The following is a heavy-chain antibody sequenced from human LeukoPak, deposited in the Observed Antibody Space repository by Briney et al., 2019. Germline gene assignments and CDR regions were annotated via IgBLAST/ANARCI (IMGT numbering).Heavy chain of an antibody. J-gene: IGHJ4*02. CDR1: GFTFSSYG. CDR2: IQYDGSIE. D-gene: IGHD3-22*01. Sequence: GGSLRLSCTASGFTFSSYGMHWVRQAPGRGLEWVAAIQYDGSIEYYADSVKGRFTISRDQSENTLFLQVNSLRAEDTAVYYCARARDYYDTYYFDYWGQGTLVTVSS. V-gene: IGHV3-33*01. CDR3: ARARDYYDTYYFDY.